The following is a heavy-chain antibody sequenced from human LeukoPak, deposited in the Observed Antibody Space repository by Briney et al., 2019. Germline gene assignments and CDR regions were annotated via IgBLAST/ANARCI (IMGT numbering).Heavy chain of an antibody. CDR1: GGSFSGYY. Sequence: SETLSLTCAVYGGSFSGYYWSWIRQPPGKGLEWIGQINHSGSTNYNPSLKSRVTISVDTSKNQFSLKLSSVTAADAAVYYRARHSRITMVRGVMPYYYYMDVWGKGTTVTISS. CDR2: INHSGST. CDR3: ARHSRITMVRGVMPYYYYMDV. D-gene: IGHD3-10*01. V-gene: IGHV4-34*01. J-gene: IGHJ6*03.